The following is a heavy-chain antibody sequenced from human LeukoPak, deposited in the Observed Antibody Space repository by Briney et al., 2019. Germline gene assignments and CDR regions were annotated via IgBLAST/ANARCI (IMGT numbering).Heavy chain of an antibody. CDR1: GGSISSSSYY. V-gene: IGHV4-39*01. J-gene: IGHJ6*03. Sequence: SETLSLTCTVSGGSISSSSYYWGWIRQPPGKGLEWIVSIYYSGSTYPNPSLKSRVTISVDTSTNQFSLKMSSVTAADTAVYYCARLISSAYYYYYMDVWGKGTTVTVSS. D-gene: IGHD3-22*01. CDR3: ARLISSAYYYYYMDV. CDR2: IYYSGST.